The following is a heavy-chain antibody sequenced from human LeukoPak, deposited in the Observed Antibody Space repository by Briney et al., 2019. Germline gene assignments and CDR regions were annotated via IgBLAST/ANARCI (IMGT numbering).Heavy chain of an antibody. CDR3: ARGEFGGYSYGSNWFDP. D-gene: IGHD5-18*01. V-gene: IGHV4-34*01. J-gene: IGHJ5*02. CDR1: GGSFSGYY. Sequence: SETLSLTCAVYGGSFSGYYWSWIRQPPGKGLEWIGEINHSGSTNYNPSLKSRVTISVDTSKNQFSLKLSFVTAADTAVYYCARGEFGGYSYGSNWFDPWGQGTLVTVSS. CDR2: INHSGST.